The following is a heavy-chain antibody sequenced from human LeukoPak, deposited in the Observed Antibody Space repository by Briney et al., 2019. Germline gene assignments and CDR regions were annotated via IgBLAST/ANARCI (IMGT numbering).Heavy chain of an antibody. CDR3: AGLVGRYSSGLYYYYFDY. CDR1: GDSINSLDL. J-gene: IGHJ4*02. D-gene: IGHD3-22*01. CDR2: MYLSGTT. Sequence: SSETLPLTCTVSGDSINSLDLWSWVRPPPGKGLEWIGEMYLSGTTHSNPSVKSRVTISIDKSKNQFFLNLSSVTAADTAVYYCAGLVGRYSSGLYYYYFDYWGQGTLVTVSS. V-gene: IGHV4-4*02.